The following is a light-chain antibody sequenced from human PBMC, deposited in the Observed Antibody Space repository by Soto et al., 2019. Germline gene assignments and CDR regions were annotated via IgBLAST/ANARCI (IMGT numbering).Light chain of an antibody. CDR3: QQYGGSPIT. CDR1: QSVTTR. CDR2: GAS. Sequence: EIVLTQSPDTLSLSPGGIATLSFRASQSVTTRLAWYQQKPGQPPRLLISGASVRASGVPVRISGSGSGTDFTLTISRLEPEDFALYYCQQYGGSPITFGLGTRLENK. V-gene: IGKV3-20*01. J-gene: IGKJ5*01.